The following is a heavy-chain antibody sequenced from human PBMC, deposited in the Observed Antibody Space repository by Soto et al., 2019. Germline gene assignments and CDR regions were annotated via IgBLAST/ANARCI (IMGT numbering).Heavy chain of an antibody. V-gene: IGHV4-34*01. CDR2: INDRGSI. Sequence: QVQLQQWGAGPLRPLETLSLTCGVSGGSFSGYYWAWIRQSPGKGLEWLGEINDRGSINYNPSLKSRVSISVDTSKKHYSLNLGSVTAADTAVYYCARESHDSLTGPPWVWYFDLWGRGTLVTVSS. CDR1: GGSFSGYY. CDR3: ARESHDSLTGPPWVWYFDL. J-gene: IGHJ2*01. D-gene: IGHD3-9*01.